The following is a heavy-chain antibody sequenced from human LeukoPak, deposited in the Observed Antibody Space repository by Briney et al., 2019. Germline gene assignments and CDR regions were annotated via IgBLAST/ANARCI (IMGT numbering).Heavy chain of an antibody. CDR1: GDSIGRYY. CDR3: ARHGSDWTFDF. J-gene: IGHJ4*02. D-gene: IGHD2-21*02. Sequence: PSETLPLTCTLSGDSIGRYYWGWIRQPPGKGLEWIGYIYYSGGTNYNPSLKSRVTISVDTSKNQFSLKLSSVTAADTAVYYCARHGSDWTFDFWGQGLLVSVSS. CDR2: IYYSGGT. V-gene: IGHV4-59*08.